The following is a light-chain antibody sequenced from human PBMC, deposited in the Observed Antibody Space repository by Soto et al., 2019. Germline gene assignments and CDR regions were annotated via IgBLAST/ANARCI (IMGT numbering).Light chain of an antibody. CDR1: QSVLSSSNNKNF. J-gene: IGKJ2*01. Sequence: DIVMTQSPDSLAVSLGERATINCKSSQSVLSSSNNKNFLAWYQQKPGQSPKLLIYWASTRESGVPDRFSGSGSGTDFTLTISSLQAEDVAVYYLQQYYRIPYTFGQGTKLEIK. CDR3: QQYYRIPYT. V-gene: IGKV4-1*01. CDR2: WAS.